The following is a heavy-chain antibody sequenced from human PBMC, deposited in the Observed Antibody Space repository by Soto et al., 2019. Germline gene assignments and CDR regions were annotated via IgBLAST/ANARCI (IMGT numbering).Heavy chain of an antibody. Sequence: SETLSLTCAVYGASFSDSYWNWIRQPPGKGLEWIGEINHSGSTIYNTSLESRVTISLDTSRKQFTLKMRSATAADTAVYYCAREVPSRYFDLWGRGTPVT. CDR3: AREVPSRYFDL. CDR2: INHSGST. CDR1: GASFSDSY. D-gene: IGHD1-1*01. V-gene: IGHV4-34*01. J-gene: IGHJ2*01.